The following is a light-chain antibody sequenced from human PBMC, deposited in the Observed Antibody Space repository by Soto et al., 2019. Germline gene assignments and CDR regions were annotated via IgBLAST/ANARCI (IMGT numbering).Light chain of an antibody. J-gene: IGKJ2*01. CDR1: QDISNY. CDR3: QQYDNLPT. V-gene: IGKV1-33*01. CDR2: DAS. Sequence: DIQMTQSPSSLSASVGDRVTITCQASQDISNYLNWYQQKPGKAPKLLIYDASNLETGVPSRFSRSDSVTDFTFTISSLHPEDIATYYCQQYDNLPTFGQGTKLEIK.